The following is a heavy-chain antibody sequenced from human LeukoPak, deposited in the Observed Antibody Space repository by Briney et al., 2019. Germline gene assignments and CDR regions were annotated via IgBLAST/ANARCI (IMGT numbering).Heavy chain of an antibody. V-gene: IGHV3-23*01. Sequence: PGGSLRLSCAASGFTFSSHWMHWVRQAPGKGLEWVSTISGTGGSTYYADSVKGRFTISRDNSKNTLYLQMTSLRAEDTAVYYCAKMWELPKRFDYWGQGTLVTVSS. CDR2: ISGTGGST. CDR3: AKMWELPKRFDY. D-gene: IGHD1-26*01. CDR1: GFTFSSHW. J-gene: IGHJ4*02.